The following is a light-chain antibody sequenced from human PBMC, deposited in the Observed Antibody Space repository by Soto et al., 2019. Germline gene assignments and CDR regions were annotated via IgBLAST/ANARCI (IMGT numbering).Light chain of an antibody. CDR1: SSDVGGYDY. CDR2: DVT. Sequence: QSALTQPRSVSGSPGRSVTISCTGTSSDVGGYDYVSWYQQHPGKAPKFMIYDVTKRPSGVPDRFSGSKSGNTASLTISGLQADDEADYYCCSYAGRYTWVFGTGTKLTVL. CDR3: CSYAGRYTWV. V-gene: IGLV2-11*01. J-gene: IGLJ1*01.